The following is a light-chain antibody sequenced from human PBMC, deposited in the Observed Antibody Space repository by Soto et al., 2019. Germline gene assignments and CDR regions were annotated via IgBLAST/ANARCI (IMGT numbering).Light chain of an antibody. CDR2: VVS. Sequence: QSALTQPASVSESPGQSITISSTGTTNEVGSSNFVSWYQQHPGKAPKPIIGVVSNRPSGVSNRFSGSKSGNTDSQTISGLQAEDEADYYCSSYTASSTYVFGTGTKLTVL. CDR3: SSYTASSTYV. CDR1: TNEVGSSNF. J-gene: IGLJ1*01. V-gene: IGLV2-14*03.